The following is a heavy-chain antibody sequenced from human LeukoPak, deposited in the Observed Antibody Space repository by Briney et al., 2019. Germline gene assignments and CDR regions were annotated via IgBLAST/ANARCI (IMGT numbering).Heavy chain of an antibody. Sequence: RAGGSLRLSCAASGFTFSSYWMHWVRQVPGKGLVWVSRINSDGSSTSYADSVKGRFTISRDNAKNTLYVQMNSLRAEDTAVYYFSTGSGHAFDIWGRGTMVTVSS. CDR3: STGSGHAFDI. J-gene: IGHJ3*02. CDR1: GFTFSSYW. CDR2: INSDGSST. V-gene: IGHV3-74*01. D-gene: IGHD3-10*01.